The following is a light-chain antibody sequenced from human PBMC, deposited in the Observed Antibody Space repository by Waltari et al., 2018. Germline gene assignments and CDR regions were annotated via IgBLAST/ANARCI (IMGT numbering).Light chain of an antibody. V-gene: IGLV2-23*02. CDR1: RSYIGSFNL. Sequence: QSALTQPASVSGSPGQSTTIPCTGTRSYIGSFNLVSWYQQHPGKAPKLLIYEVDKRPSGVSDRFSGSKSGNTASLTISGLQAEDETDYYCYSYAGASTYVFGTGTKVTVL. J-gene: IGLJ1*01. CDR3: YSYAGASTYV. CDR2: EVD.